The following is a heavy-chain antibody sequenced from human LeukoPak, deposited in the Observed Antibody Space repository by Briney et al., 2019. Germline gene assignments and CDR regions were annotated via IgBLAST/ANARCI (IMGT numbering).Heavy chain of an antibody. Sequence: GGSLRLSCAASGFTFSSYAMHWVRQAPGKGPEWVAVISYDGSNKYYADSVKGRFTISRDNSKNTLYLQMNSLRAEDTAVYYCARGYYDFWSGYYSSHYFDYWGQGTLVTVSS. CDR1: GFTFSSYA. D-gene: IGHD3-3*01. J-gene: IGHJ4*02. V-gene: IGHV3-30-3*01. CDR2: ISYDGSNK. CDR3: ARGYYDFWSGYYSSHYFDY.